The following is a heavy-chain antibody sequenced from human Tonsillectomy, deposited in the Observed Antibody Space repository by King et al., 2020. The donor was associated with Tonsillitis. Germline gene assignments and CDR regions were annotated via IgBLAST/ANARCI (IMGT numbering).Heavy chain of an antibody. CDR3: ARDRCTNGVCYTFDY. CDR1: GGSISSHY. Sequence: VQLQESGPGLVKPSETLSLTCTVSGGSISSHYWSWIRQPAGKGLEWIGRIYTSGSTNYNPSLKSRVTMSVDTSKNQFSLKLSSVTAADTAVYYCARDRCTNGVCYTFDYWGQGTLVTVSS. V-gene: IGHV4-4*07. D-gene: IGHD2-8*01. CDR2: IYTSGST. J-gene: IGHJ4*02.